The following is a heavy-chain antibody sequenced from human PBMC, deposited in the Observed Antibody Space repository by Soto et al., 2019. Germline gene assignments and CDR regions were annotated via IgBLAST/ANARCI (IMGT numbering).Heavy chain of an antibody. Sequence: ASVKVSCKASGYTFTSYDINWVRQATGQGLEWMGWMNRNSGNTGYAQKFQGRVTMTRNTSISTAYMELSSLRSEDTAVYYCARGWGVGGGRVQLWLYYYYYGMDVWGQGTTVTVPS. D-gene: IGHD5-18*01. CDR3: ARGWGVGGGRVQLWLYYYYYGMDV. CDR1: GYTFTSYD. J-gene: IGHJ6*02. V-gene: IGHV1-8*01. CDR2: MNRNSGNT.